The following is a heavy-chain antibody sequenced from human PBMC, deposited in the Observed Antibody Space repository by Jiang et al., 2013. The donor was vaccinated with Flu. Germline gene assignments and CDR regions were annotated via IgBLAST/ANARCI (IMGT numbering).Heavy chain of an antibody. CDR1: GYTFTSYG. J-gene: IGHJ4*02. CDR3: ARDRPFYDILTGYPLFDY. V-gene: IGHV1-18*01. CDR2: ISAYNGNT. D-gene: IGHD3-9*01. Sequence: SGAEVKKPGASVKVSCKASGYTFTSYGISWVRQAPGQGLEWMGWISAYNGNTNYAQKLQGRVTMTTDTSTSTAYMELRSLRSDDTAVYYCARDRPFYDILTGYPLFDYWGQGTLVTVSS.